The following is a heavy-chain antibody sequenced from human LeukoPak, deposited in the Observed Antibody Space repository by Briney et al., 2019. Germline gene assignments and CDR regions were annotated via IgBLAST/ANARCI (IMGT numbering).Heavy chain of an antibody. D-gene: IGHD6-13*01. CDR1: GLTFSSYS. J-gene: IGHJ4*02. CDR2: ISSDSKYI. V-gene: IGHV3-21*01. CDR3: ARGDSIAAADY. Sequence: GGSLRLSCAASGLTFSSYSMNWVRQAPGMGLEWVSSISSDSKYILYADSVKGRFTISRDNAKNSLYLQVNSLRAEDTAVYYCARGDSIAAADYWGQGTLVTVSS.